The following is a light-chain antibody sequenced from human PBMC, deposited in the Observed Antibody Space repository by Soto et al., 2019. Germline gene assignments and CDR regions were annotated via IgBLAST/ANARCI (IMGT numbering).Light chain of an antibody. J-gene: IGKJ5*01. V-gene: IGKV1-5*01. Sequence: DIQMTQSPSTLSASVGDSVTITCRASQNIASWLAWYQQTPGKAPKLLIYGASTSESGVPSRFSGSGSGTEFTITIRSLQPGDFATDYCQQYNTYSVTFGQGTRLEIK. CDR3: QQYNTYSVT. CDR1: QNIASW. CDR2: GAS.